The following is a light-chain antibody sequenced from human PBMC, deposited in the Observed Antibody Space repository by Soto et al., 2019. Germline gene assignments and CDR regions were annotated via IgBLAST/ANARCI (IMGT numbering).Light chain of an antibody. CDR1: QSVSSSY. Sequence: EVVLTQSSATLSLSPGERATLSCRASQSVSSSYLAWYQQKPGQAPRLLIYGASTRATGIPARFSGSGSGTDFTLTISRLEPEDFAVYYCQQYGSSPRTFGQGTKVDIK. J-gene: IGKJ1*01. CDR2: GAS. V-gene: IGKV3-20*01. CDR3: QQYGSSPRT.